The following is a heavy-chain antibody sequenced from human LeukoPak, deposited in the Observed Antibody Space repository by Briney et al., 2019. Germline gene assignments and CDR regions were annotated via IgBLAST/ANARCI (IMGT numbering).Heavy chain of an antibody. CDR3: ARDRSYEDY. V-gene: IGHV4-38-2*02. CDR1: GYSISSGYH. Sequence: PSQTLSLTCTVSGYSISSGYHWGWIRQPPGKGLEWIGSIYHSGSTYYNPSLKSRVTISVDTSKNQFSLKLSSVTAADTAVYYCARDRSYEDYWGQGTLVIVSS. J-gene: IGHJ4*02. CDR2: IYHSGST. D-gene: IGHD5-18*01.